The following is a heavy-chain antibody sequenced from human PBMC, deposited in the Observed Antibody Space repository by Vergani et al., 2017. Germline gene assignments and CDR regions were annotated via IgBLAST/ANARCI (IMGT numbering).Heavy chain of an antibody. Sequence: EVQLVESGGGLVQPGGSLRLSCAASGFTFSDHYMDWVRQAPGKGLEWVGRTRNKANSYTTEYAASVKGRFTISRDDSKNSLYLQMNSLKIEDTAVYYCARDAVTIWEHIVVVTAPPVYYYYYYGMDVWGQGTTVTVSS. CDR2: TRNKANSYTT. D-gene: IGHD2-21*02. V-gene: IGHV3-72*01. CDR1: GFTFSDHY. CDR3: ARDAVTIWEHIVVVTAPPVYYYYYYGMDV. J-gene: IGHJ6*02.